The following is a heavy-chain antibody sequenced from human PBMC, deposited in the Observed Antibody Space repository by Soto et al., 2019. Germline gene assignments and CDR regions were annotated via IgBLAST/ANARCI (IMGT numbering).Heavy chain of an antibody. D-gene: IGHD3-3*01. CDR2: IYYSGST. Sequence: QLQLQESGPGLVKPSETLSLTCTVSGGSISSSSYYWGWIRQPPGKGLEWIGSIYYSGSTYYNPSLKSRVTISVDTSKNQFSLKLSSVTVADTAVYYCARQAAYYDFWSGYPPDYWGQGTLVTVSS. V-gene: IGHV4-39*01. CDR3: ARQAAYYDFWSGYPPDY. J-gene: IGHJ4*02. CDR1: GGSISSSSYY.